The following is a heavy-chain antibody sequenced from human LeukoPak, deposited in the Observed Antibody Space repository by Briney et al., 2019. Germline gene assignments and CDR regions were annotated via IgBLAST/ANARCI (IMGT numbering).Heavy chain of an antibody. CDR3: ARGRLLRFGEQPGPFDY. Sequence: PSETLSLTCAVYGGSFSGYYWSWIRQPPGKGLEWIGEINHSGSTNYNPSLKSRVTISVDTSKNQFSPKLSSVTAADTAVYYCARGRLLRFGEQPGPFDYWGQGTLVTVSS. D-gene: IGHD3-10*01. CDR1: GGSFSGYY. J-gene: IGHJ4*02. V-gene: IGHV4-34*01. CDR2: INHSGST.